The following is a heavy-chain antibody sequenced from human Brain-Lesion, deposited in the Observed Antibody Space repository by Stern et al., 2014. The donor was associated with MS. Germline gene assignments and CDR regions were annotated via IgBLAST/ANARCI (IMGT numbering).Heavy chain of an antibody. CDR2: IKEDGSET. D-gene: IGHD2-15*01. CDR3: ARGSDT. Sequence: EVQLVESGGGLVQPGGSLSLSCAASGFTFSSYWMNWVRQAPGQGLEWVANIKEDGSETYYGDSVKGRFTISRDNAKNSLYLQMNSLRAEDTAVYYCARGSDTWGQGTLVTVSS. J-gene: IGHJ5*02. V-gene: IGHV3-7*01. CDR1: GFTFSSYW.